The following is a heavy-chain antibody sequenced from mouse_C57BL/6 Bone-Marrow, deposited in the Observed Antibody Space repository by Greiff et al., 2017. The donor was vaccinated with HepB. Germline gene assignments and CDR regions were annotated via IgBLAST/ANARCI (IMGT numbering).Heavy chain of an antibody. CDR1: GFTFSDFY. D-gene: IGHD2-4*01. CDR2: SRNKANDYTT. Sequence: EVKVVESGGGLVQSGRSLRLSCATSGFTFSDFYMEWVRQAPGKGLEWIAASRNKANDYTTEYSASVKGRFIVSRDTSQSILYLQMNALRAEDTAIYYCARDASYDYDGFYAMDYWGQGTSVTVAS. CDR3: ARDASYDYDGFYAMDY. V-gene: IGHV7-1*01. J-gene: IGHJ4*01.